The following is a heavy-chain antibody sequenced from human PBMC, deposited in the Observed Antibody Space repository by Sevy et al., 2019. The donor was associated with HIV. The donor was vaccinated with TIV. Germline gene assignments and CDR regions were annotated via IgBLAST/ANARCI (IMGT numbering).Heavy chain of an antibody. V-gene: IGHV3-74*01. D-gene: IGHD6-19*01. CDR1: GFTFNSYW. CDR3: ARSKRVHGDGCYDY. Sequence: GGSLRLSCAASGFTFNSYWMHWVRQAPGKGLVWVSRINSDGSSTNYADSVKGRFTISRDNAKNTLYLQMNSLRAEDTAVYYCARSKRVHGDGCYDYWGQGTLVTVSS. J-gene: IGHJ4*02. CDR2: INSDGSST.